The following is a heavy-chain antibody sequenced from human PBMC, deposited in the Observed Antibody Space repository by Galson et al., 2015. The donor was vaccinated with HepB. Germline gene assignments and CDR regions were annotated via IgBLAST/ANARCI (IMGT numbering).Heavy chain of an antibody. D-gene: IGHD6-19*01. CDR1: GFTFSSYS. CDR2: ISSSSSYI. J-gene: IGHJ5*02. Sequence: LRLSCAASGFTFSSYSMNWVRQAPGKGLEWVSSISSSSSYIYYADSVKGRFTISRDNAKNSLYLQMNSLRAEDTAVYYCARGSYSSGYDTDWFDPWGQGTLVTVSS. CDR3: ARGSYSSGYDTDWFDP. V-gene: IGHV3-21*01.